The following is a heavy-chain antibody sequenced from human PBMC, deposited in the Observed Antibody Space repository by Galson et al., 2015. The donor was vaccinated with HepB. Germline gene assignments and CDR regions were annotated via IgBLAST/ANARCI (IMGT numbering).Heavy chain of an antibody. Sequence: SLRLSCAASGFTFTNYGMHWVRQGPGKGLEWVAFIRYDGSNKYYADSVKGRFTISRDNSKNTLYLQMNSLRAEDTAVYYCARVRVVNYYYYYAMDVWGQGTTVTVSS. V-gene: IGHV3-30*02. J-gene: IGHJ6*02. CDR2: IRYDGSNK. D-gene: IGHD2-15*01. CDR3: ARVRVVNYYYYYAMDV. CDR1: GFTFTNYG.